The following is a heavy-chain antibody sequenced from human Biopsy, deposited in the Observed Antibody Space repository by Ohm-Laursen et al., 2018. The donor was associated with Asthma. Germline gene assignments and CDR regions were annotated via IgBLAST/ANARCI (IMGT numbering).Heavy chain of an antibody. Sequence: SSVKVSCKASGGSFSNFAISWVRQAPGQGLEWMGGLIPVLGTPDHAQMFEGRVTITADESTSTAYMELSSLRSEDTAVYYCARGYSGTDRIVYYYSGLEVWGQGTTVTVSS. CDR1: GGSFSNFA. CDR2: LIPVLGTP. V-gene: IGHV1-69*01. CDR3: ARGYSGTDRIVYYYSGLEV. J-gene: IGHJ6*02. D-gene: IGHD5-12*01.